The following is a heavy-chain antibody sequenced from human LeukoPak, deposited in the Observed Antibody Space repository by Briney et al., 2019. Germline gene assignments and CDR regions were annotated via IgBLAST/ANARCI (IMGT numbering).Heavy chain of an antibody. J-gene: IGHJ4*02. CDR1: GYTFTSYG. Sequence: SVKVSCKASGYTFTSYGISWVRQAPGQGLEWMGGIIPIFGTANYAQKFQGRVTITADKSTSTAYMELSSLRSEDTAVYYCARGNYYDSSGYYYLAYWGQGTLVTVSS. V-gene: IGHV1-69*06. CDR3: ARGNYYDSSGYYYLAY. CDR2: IIPIFGTA. D-gene: IGHD3-22*01.